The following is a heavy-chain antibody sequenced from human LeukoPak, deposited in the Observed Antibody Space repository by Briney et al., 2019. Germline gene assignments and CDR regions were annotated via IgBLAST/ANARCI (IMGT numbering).Heavy chain of an antibody. D-gene: IGHD3-10*01. CDR1: GFTFSDTH. J-gene: IGHJ2*01. Sequence: PGGSLRLSCAASGFTFSDTHMSWIRQAPGKGLEWISYISSSGSFTNYVDSVEGRFTVSRDNSKNSLYMQMNSLRADDTAVYYCARARGSVGYFDLWGRGTLVTVSS. V-gene: IGHV3-11*05. CDR2: ISSSGSFT. CDR3: ARARGSVGYFDL.